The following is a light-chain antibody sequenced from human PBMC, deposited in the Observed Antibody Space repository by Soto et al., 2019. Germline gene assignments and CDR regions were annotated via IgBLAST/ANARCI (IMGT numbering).Light chain of an antibody. CDR3: MQGTHWPWT. Sequence: DVVMTQSPLSLPVTLGQPASISCRSSQSLIHSDGDTYLNWFQQRPGQSPRRLIYKVSDRDSGVPDRFTGSGLGTDFTLKISRVEAEDVGVYYCMQGTHWPWTFGQGTEVEIK. CDR2: KVS. J-gene: IGKJ1*01. CDR1: QSLIHSDGDTY. V-gene: IGKV2-30*02.